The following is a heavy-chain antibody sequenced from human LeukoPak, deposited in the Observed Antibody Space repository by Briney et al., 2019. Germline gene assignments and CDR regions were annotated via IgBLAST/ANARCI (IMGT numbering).Heavy chain of an antibody. Sequence: SETLSLNCTVSGGSISNYNWTWIRQPAGKGLEWIGHVYSSGSTNDNPSLKSRVTMSVDTSKKQFSLKLSSVTAADTAVYYCARGRDGYNPYYYYYMDVWGKGTTVTVSS. D-gene: IGHD5-24*01. CDR1: GGSISNYN. J-gene: IGHJ6*03. V-gene: IGHV4-4*07. CDR2: VYSSGST. CDR3: ARGRDGYNPYYYYYMDV.